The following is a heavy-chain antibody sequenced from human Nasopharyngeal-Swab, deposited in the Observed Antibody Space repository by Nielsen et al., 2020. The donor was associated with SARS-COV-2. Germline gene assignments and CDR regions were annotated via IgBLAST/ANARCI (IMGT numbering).Heavy chain of an antibody. Sequence: GESLKISCAASGFTFSSYGMHGVRQAPGKGLEWGAVISYDGSNKYYADSVKGRFTISRDNSKNTLYLQMNSLRAEDTAVYYCAKSPITMVRGVIIASYYYYGMDVWGQGTTVTVSS. J-gene: IGHJ6*02. CDR2: ISYDGSNK. D-gene: IGHD3-10*01. V-gene: IGHV3-30*18. CDR3: AKSPITMVRGVIIASYYYYGMDV. CDR1: GFTFSSYG.